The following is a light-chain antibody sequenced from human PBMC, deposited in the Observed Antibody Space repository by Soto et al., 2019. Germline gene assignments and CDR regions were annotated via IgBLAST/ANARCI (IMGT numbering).Light chain of an antibody. J-gene: IGKJ1*01. Sequence: DIQMTQSPSSLSASVGDRVTITCRASQSISSYLNWYQQKPGKAPKLLIYAASSLQSGVPSRFSGSGSGTDFTLTISRLLPEDFATYYCQQSYSTPRTFGQGTKVESK. V-gene: IGKV1-39*01. CDR3: QQSYSTPRT. CDR1: QSISSY. CDR2: AAS.